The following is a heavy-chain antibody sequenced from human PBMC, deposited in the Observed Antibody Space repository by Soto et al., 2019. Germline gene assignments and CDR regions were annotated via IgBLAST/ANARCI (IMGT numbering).Heavy chain of an antibody. CDR3: AKRSSSSAFDY. J-gene: IGHJ4*02. Sequence: EVQLLESGGGLVQPGESLRLSCAASGFTFSSYAMSWVRQAPGKGLEWVSVISGSDDSTYYADSVKGRFTISRDNSKNTLYLQMNSMRVEDTAAYYCAKRSSSSAFDYWGQGTLVTVSS. D-gene: IGHD6-6*01. V-gene: IGHV3-23*01. CDR1: GFTFSSYA. CDR2: ISGSDDST.